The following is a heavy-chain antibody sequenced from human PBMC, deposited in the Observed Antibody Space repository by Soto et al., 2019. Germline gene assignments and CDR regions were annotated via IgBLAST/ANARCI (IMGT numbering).Heavy chain of an antibody. D-gene: IGHD5-12*01. CDR3: ARGYVYDY. V-gene: IGHV3-66*01. CDR2: IYTSGST. J-gene: IGHJ4*02. Sequence: EVQLVESGGGLVQPGRSLRLSCAASGLIVSGNYMSWVRQAPGKGLEWVAIIYTSGSTYYADSVKGRFTISRDNSKSTLFLQMNSLRAEDTAVYYCARGYVYDYWGQGTLVTVSS. CDR1: GLIVSGNY.